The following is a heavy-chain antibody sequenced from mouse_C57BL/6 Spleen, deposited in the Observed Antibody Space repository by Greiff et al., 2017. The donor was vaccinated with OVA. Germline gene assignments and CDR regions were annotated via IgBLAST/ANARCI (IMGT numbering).Heavy chain of an antibody. D-gene: IGHD3-2*02. V-gene: IGHV1-81*01. J-gene: IGHJ2*01. CDR3: ARCGPAQATYYFDY. CDR1: GYTFTSYG. Sequence: QVQLKQSGAELARPGASVKLSCKASGYTFTSYGISWVKQRTGQGLEWIGEIYPRSGNTYYNEKFKGKATLTADKSSSTAYMELRSLTSEDAAVYFCARCGPAQATYYFDYWGQGTTLTVSS. CDR2: IYPRSGNT.